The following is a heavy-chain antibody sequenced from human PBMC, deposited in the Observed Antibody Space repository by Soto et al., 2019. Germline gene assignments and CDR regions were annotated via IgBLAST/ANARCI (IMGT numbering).Heavy chain of an antibody. CDR2: MYHSGIT. Sequence: PSETLSLTCAVSGYSIRSGYFWGWIRQPPGKGLEWIGSMYHSGITYYNLSLKSRVTISVGTSKNQLSLKLSSATAADTAVYYCARSMYSTSAQLYYGMDVWDQGTTVTVSS. CDR3: ARSMYSTSAQLYYGMDV. D-gene: IGHD6-6*01. CDR1: GYSIRSGYF. J-gene: IGHJ6*02. V-gene: IGHV4-38-2*01.